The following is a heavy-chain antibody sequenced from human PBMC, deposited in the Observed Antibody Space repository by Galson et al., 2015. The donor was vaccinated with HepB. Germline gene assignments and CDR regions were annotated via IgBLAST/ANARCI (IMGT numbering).Heavy chain of an antibody. V-gene: IGHV3-30-3*01. Sequence: SLRLSCAASGFTFSSYAMHWVRQAPGKGLEWVAVISYDGSNKYYADSVKGRFTISRDNSKNTLYLQMNSLRAEDTAVYYCAREGCSSTSCYLDYYYYYMDVWGKGTTVTVSS. CDR2: ISYDGSNK. D-gene: IGHD2-2*01. J-gene: IGHJ6*03. CDR3: AREGCSSTSCYLDYYYYYMDV. CDR1: GFTFSSYA.